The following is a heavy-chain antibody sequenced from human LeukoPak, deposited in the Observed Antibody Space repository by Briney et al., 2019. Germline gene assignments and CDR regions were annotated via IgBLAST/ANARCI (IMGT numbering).Heavy chain of an antibody. CDR2: VNSDGGST. Sequence: PGGSLRLSCAASGFTLINYAMTWVRQAPGKGLEWVSGVNSDGGSTYYADSVRGRFTISRDNSKNTLYLQMNSLRAEDTAVYYCAKGISNPDYWGQGTLVTVSS. J-gene: IGHJ4*02. CDR3: AKGISNPDY. CDR1: GFTLINYA. V-gene: IGHV3-23*01. D-gene: IGHD4-11*01.